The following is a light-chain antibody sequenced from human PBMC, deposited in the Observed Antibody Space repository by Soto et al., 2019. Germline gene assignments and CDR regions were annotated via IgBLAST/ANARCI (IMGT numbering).Light chain of an antibody. CDR1: QSVSSGY. J-gene: IGKJ5*01. Sequence: EIVLTQSPGALSLSPGERATLSCRASQSVSSGYLAWYQQKPCQAPRLLIFATSSRATGIPDRFSGSGAGTDFTLTISRREPEDVAAYYCQQYGSSPPITFGQGTQLEIK. CDR2: ATS. CDR3: QQYGSSPPIT. V-gene: IGKV3-20*01.